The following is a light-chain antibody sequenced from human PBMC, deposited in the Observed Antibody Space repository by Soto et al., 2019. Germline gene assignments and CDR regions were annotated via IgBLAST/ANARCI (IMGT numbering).Light chain of an antibody. CDR3: AAWDDSLSGPYV. J-gene: IGLJ1*01. CDR2: RNN. Sequence: VRTRPRAGYGTTGRRAPFPCNRNSSNIGSNYVYWYQQLPGTAPKLLIYRNNQRPSGVPERFAGSKSGTSASLAISGLRSEDEADYYCAAWDDSLSGPYVFGTGTKATV. CDR1: SSNIGSNY. V-gene: IGLV1-47*01.